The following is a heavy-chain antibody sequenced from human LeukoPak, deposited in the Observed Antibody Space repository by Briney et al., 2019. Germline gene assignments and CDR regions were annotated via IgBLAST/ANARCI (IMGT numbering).Heavy chain of an antibody. CDR2: INPNSGGT. D-gene: IGHD1-7*01. V-gene: IGHV1-2*02. CDR1: GYTFTGYY. CDR3: ARAVENWNYVHFDY. Sequence: ASVKVSCKASGYTFTGYYMHWVRQAPGQGLEWMGWINPNSGGTNYAQKFRGRVTMTRDTSISTAYMELSRLRSDDTAVYYCARAVENWNYVHFDYWGQGTLVTVSS. J-gene: IGHJ4*02.